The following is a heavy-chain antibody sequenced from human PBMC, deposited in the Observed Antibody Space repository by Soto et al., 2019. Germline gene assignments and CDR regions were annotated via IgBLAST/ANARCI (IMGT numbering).Heavy chain of an antibody. CDR2: IYYSGST. Sequence: SETLSLTCTVSGGSISSSSYYWGWIRQPPGKGLEWIGSIYYSGSTYYNPSLKSRVTISVDTSKNQFSLKLSSVTAADTAVYYCARHVRGITIFGVVIGYWGQGTLVTVSS. J-gene: IGHJ4*02. D-gene: IGHD3-3*01. CDR1: GGSISSSSYY. V-gene: IGHV4-39*01. CDR3: ARHVRGITIFGVVIGY.